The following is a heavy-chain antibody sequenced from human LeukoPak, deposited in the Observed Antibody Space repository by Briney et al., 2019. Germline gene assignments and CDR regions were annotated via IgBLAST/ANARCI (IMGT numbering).Heavy chain of an antibody. D-gene: IGHD1-26*01. Sequence: ASVKVSCKASGDTFTGYYMHWVRQAPGQGLEWMGWINPNSGGTNYAQKFQGRVTMTRDTSISTAYMELSRLRSDDTAVYYCARDLVGATPFDYWGQGTLVTVSS. CDR2: INPNSGGT. CDR3: ARDLVGATPFDY. CDR1: GDTFTGYY. J-gene: IGHJ4*02. V-gene: IGHV1-2*02.